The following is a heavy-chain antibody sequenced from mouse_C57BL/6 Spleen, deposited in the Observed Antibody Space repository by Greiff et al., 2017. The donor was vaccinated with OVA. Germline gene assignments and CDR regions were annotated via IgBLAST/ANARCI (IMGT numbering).Heavy chain of an antibody. CDR3: ARPLLTTVASYAMDY. Sequence: QVQLQQPGAELVKPGASVKLSCKASGYTFTSYWMQWVKQRPGQGLEWIGEIDPSDSYTNYNQKFKGKATLTVDTSSSTAYMQLSSLTSEDSAVYYCARPLLTTVASYAMDYWGQGTSVTVSS. CDR1: GYTFTSYW. CDR2: IDPSDSYT. J-gene: IGHJ4*01. D-gene: IGHD1-1*01. V-gene: IGHV1-50*01.